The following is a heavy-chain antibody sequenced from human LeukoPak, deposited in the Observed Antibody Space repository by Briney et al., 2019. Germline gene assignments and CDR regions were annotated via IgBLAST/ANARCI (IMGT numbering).Heavy chain of an antibody. CDR2: INHSGST. V-gene: IGHV4-34*01. J-gene: IGHJ4*02. D-gene: IGHD2-21*01. Sequence: PSETLSLTCAVYGGSFSGYYWSWIRQPPGKGLEWIGEINHSGSTNYNPSLKSRVTISVDTSKNQFSLKLSSVTAADTAVYYCARVSIALLIDYWGQGTLVTVSS. CDR3: ARVSIALLIDY. CDR1: GGSFSGYY.